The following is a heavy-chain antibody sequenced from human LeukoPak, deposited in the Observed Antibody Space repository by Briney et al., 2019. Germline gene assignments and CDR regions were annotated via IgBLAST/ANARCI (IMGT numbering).Heavy chain of an antibody. V-gene: IGHV4-59*01. CDR1: GGSISNYY. CDR2: IYSSGST. J-gene: IGHJ4*02. Sequence: PSETLSLTCAVSGGSISNYYWSWIRQPPGKGLEWIGYIYSSGSTTYNPSLKSRVTISLDTSKNQFSLRLSSVTAADTAVYYCARKGLAAGLDYWGQGTLGTVSS. D-gene: IGHD6-13*01. CDR3: ARKGLAAGLDY.